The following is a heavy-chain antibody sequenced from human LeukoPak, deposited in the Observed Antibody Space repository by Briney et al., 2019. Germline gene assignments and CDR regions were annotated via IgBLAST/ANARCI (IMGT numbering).Heavy chain of an antibody. CDR3: ARDPWPDFWSRPYYHYYYMDV. D-gene: IGHD3-3*01. V-gene: IGHV1-2*02. CDR2: INPNSGGT. CDR1: GYTFTGYY. Sequence: ASVKVSCKASGYTFTGYYMHWVRQAPGQGLEWMGWINPNSGGTNYAQKFQGRVTMTTDTSTSTAYMELRSLRSDDTAVYYCARDPWPDFWSRPYYHYYYMDVWGKGTTVTVSS. J-gene: IGHJ6*03.